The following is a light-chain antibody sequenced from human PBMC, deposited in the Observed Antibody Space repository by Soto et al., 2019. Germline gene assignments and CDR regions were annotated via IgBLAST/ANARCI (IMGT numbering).Light chain of an antibody. J-gene: IGKJ5*01. Sequence: IVLTQSPDTLSLPPGPRATLSCRASQSVTTRLAWYQQKPGQPPRLIISGASVRASGVQVRISGSGSGTDFTLTIRRLEPEDFALYYCQQYGGSQITLGLGTRVEIK. CDR2: GAS. V-gene: IGKV3-20*01. CDR1: QSVTTR. CDR3: QQYGGSQIT.